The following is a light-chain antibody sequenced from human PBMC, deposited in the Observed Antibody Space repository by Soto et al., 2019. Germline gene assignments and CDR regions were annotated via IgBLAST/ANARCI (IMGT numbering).Light chain of an antibody. J-gene: IGKJ1*01. Sequence: EIVLTQSPATLSLSPGERATLSCRASQSVSSYLAWYQQKPGQSPRLLIYGTSSRATGIPDRFSGSGSGTDFTLTISRLEPEDFAVYYCQQYGNSPITFGQGTKVDIK. CDR1: QSVSSY. CDR3: QQYGNSPIT. CDR2: GTS. V-gene: IGKV3-20*01.